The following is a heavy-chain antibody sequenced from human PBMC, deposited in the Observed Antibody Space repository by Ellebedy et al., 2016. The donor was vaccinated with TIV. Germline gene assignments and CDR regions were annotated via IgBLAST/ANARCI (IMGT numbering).Heavy chain of an antibody. D-gene: IGHD3-10*01. V-gene: IGHV4-34*01. Sequence: MPSETLSLTCAVYGGSFSGSYWSWICQLPGKGLAWIGEINHSGSTNYNPSLKSRVIISVDTSKNQFSLKLSSVTAADTAVYYCARLLITMVYGMDVWGQGTTVTVSS. CDR1: GGSFSGSY. CDR2: INHSGST. J-gene: IGHJ6*02. CDR3: ARLLITMVYGMDV.